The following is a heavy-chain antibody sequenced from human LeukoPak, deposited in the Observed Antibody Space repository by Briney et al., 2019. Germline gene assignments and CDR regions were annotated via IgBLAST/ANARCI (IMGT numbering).Heavy chain of an antibody. V-gene: IGHV4-4*07. CDR1: GVSITNYY. J-gene: IGHJ4*02. Sequence: SETLSLTCTVSGVSITNYYWAWIRQPAGKGLEWIGRMYISGSTNYNPSLKSRVSISIDKAKNQFSLKLRSVTAADTAIYYCARDYLVGAPLDSWGQGTLVTVSS. CDR3: ARDYLVGAPLDS. CDR2: MYISGST. D-gene: IGHD1-26*01.